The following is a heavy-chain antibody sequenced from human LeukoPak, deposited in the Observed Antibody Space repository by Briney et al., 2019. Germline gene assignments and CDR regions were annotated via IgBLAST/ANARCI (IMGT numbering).Heavy chain of an antibody. CDR2: ISSSSSYI. V-gene: IGHV3-21*01. Sequence: KTGGSLRLSCAASGFTFSSYWMSWVRQAPGKGLEWVSSISSSSSYIYYADSVKGRFTISRDNAKNSLYLQMNSLRAEDTAVYYCARATAAVGYDYWGQGTLVTVSS. CDR1: GFTFSSYW. CDR3: ARATAAVGYDY. J-gene: IGHJ4*02. D-gene: IGHD6-13*01.